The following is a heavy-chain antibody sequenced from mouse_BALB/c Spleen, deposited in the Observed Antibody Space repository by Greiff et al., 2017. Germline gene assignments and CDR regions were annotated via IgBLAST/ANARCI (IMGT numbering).Heavy chain of an antibody. CDR3: ARYDGYYVYAMDY. D-gene: IGHD2-3*01. CDR2: ISYSGST. J-gene: IGHJ4*01. V-gene: IGHV3-2*02. Sequence: VQLKESGPGLVKPSQSLSLTCTVTGYSITSDYAWNWIRQFPGNKLEWMGYISYSGSTSYNPSLKSRISITRDTSKNQFFLQLNSVTTEDTATYYCARYDGYYVYAMDYWGQGTSVTVSS. CDR1: GYSITSDYA.